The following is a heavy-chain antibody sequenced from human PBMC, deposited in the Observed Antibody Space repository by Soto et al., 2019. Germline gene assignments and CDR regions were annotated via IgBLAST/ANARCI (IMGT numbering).Heavy chain of an antibody. CDR2: INPNSGGT. CDR3: ARHGYNHGGTFDY. CDR1: GYTFTGYY. V-gene: IGHV1-2*02. D-gene: IGHD5-12*01. Sequence: ASVKVSCKASGYTFTGYYMHWVRQAPGQGLEWMGWINPNSGGTNYAQKFQGRVTMTRDTSISTAYMELSRLRSDDTAVYYCARHGYNHGGTFDYWGQGTLVTVS. J-gene: IGHJ4*02.